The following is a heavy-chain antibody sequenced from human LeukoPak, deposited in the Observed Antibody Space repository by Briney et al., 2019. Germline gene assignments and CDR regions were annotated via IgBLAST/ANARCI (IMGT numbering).Heavy chain of an antibody. J-gene: IGHJ4*02. CDR1: GGSVSSSRYS. D-gene: IGHD5-18*01. CDR2: IYYSGST. Sequence: SETLSLTCTVSGGSVSSSRYSWGWIRQPPGQGLEWIGSIYYSGSTYYNPSLKSRVTISVDTTKNQFSLKLSSVTAADTAVYYCARGNGYPFFDYWGQGTLVTVSS. V-gene: IGHV4-39*01. CDR3: ARGNGYPFFDY.